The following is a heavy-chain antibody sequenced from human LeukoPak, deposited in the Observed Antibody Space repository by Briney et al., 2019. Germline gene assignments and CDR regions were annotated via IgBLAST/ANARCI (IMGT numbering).Heavy chain of an antibody. CDR2: FDPEDGET. V-gene: IGHV1-24*01. J-gene: IGHJ4*02. CDR1: GYTLTELS. Sequence: ASVKVSCKVSGYTLTELSMHWVRQAPGKGLEWMGGFDPEDGETIYAQKFQGRVTMTEDTSTDTAYMELSSLRSGDTAVYYCATRGVTMVRGVIMSYYFDYWGQGTLVTVSS. CDR3: ATRGVTMVRGVIMSYYFDY. D-gene: IGHD3-10*01.